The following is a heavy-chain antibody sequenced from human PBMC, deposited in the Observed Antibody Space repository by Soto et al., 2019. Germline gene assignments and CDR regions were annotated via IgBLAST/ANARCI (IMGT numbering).Heavy chain of an antibody. Sequence: QVPLVQSGAEVKKPGSSVRVSCKASGTIFSSYTISWVRQAPGQGLEWMGRIIPILGETNSAQKFQDRVTLTADKSTNTAYMELNSLRLEDTAVYYCARGLGGRMDDWGQGTTVTVSS. CDR3: ARGLGGRMDD. D-gene: IGHD3-16*01. CDR2: IIPILGET. V-gene: IGHV1-69*08. J-gene: IGHJ6*02. CDR1: GTIFSSYT.